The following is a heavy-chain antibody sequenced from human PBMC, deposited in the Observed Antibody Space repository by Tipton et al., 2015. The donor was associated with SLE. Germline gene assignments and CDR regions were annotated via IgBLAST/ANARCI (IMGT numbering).Heavy chain of an antibody. J-gene: IGHJ4*02. CDR1: GDSISSYY. D-gene: IGHD3-3*01. V-gene: IGHV4-59*08. CDR2: IYDSGSGST. CDR3: ARRAWSAYYNYYFDY. Sequence: GLVKPSETLSLTCTVSGDSISSYYWSWIRQPPGKGLEWIGNIYDSGSGSTNYNPSLKSRGTISVDTSKNQFSLKLGSVTAADTAVYYCARRAWSAYYNYYFDYWGQGTLVTVSS.